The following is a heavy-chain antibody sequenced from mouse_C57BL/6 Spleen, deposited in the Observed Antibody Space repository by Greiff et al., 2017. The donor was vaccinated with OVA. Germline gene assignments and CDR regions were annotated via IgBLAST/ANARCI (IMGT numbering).Heavy chain of an antibody. D-gene: IGHD2-4*01. V-gene: IGHV5-15*01. CDR2: ISNLAYSI. Sequence: EVKVVESGGGLVQPGGSLKLSCAASGFTFSDYGMAWVRQAPRKGPEWVAFISNLAYSIYYADTVTGRFTISRENAKNTLYLEMSSLRSEDTAMYYCARLYYDYERYWDFDVWGTGTTVTVSS. CDR3: ARLYYDYERYWDFDV. J-gene: IGHJ1*03. CDR1: GFTFSDYG.